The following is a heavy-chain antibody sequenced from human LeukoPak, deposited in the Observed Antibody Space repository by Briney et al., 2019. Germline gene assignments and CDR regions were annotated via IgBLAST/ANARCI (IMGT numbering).Heavy chain of an antibody. CDR3: ASYGSGSPQARYYYYGMDV. CDR2: IYHSGST. V-gene: IGHV4-30-2*01. D-gene: IGHD3-10*01. CDR1: GGSISSGGYS. J-gene: IGHJ6*02. Sequence: SETLSLTCAVSGGSISSGGYSWSWIRQPPGKGLEWIGYIYHSGSTYYNPSLKSRVTISVDRSKNQFSLKLSSVTAADTAVYYCASYGSGSPQARYYYYGMDVWGQGTTVTVSS.